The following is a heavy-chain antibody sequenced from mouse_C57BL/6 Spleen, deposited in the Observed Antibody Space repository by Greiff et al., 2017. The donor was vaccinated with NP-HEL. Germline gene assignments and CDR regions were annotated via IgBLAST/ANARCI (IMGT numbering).Heavy chain of an antibody. V-gene: IGHV1-15*01. Sequence: VQLQQSGAELVRPGASVTLSCKASGYTFTDYEMHWVKQTPVHGLEWIGAIDPETGGTAYNQKFKGKAILTADKSSSTAYMELRSLTSEDSAVYYCTRYYDYDYFDYWGQGTTLTVSS. CDR2: IDPETGGT. CDR1: GYTFTDYE. J-gene: IGHJ2*01. CDR3: TRYYDYDYFDY. D-gene: IGHD2-4*01.